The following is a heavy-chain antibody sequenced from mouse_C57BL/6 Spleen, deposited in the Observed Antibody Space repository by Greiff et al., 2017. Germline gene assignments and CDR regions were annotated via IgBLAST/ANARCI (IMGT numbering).Heavy chain of an antibody. Sequence: QVQLKQSGPELVKPGASVKISCKASGYAFSSSWMNWVKQRPGKGLEWIGRIYPGDGDTNYNGKFKGKATLTADKSSSTAYMQLSSLTSEDSAVYFCARRGYGYDGGFAYWGQGTLVTVSA. J-gene: IGHJ3*01. V-gene: IGHV1-82*01. D-gene: IGHD2-2*01. CDR2: IYPGDGDT. CDR1: GYAFSSSW. CDR3: ARRGYGYDGGFAY.